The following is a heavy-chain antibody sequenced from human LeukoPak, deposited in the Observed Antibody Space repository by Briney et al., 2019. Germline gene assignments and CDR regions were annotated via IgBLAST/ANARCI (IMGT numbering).Heavy chain of an antibody. D-gene: IGHD3-3*01. CDR3: ARVVYFDVSIDI. CDR2: ISTDGSA. CDR1: GFTFSSYG. Sequence: GGSLRLSCAASGFTFSSYGMHWVRQAPGKGLECVSVISTDGSAYYADSVKGRFTISRDNSKNTLVLQMNGLRPEDTALYYCARVVYFDVSIDIWGQGTMVTVSS. J-gene: IGHJ3*02. V-gene: IGHV3-NL1*01.